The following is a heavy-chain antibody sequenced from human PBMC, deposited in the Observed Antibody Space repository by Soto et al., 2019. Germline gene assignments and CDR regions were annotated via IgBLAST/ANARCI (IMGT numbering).Heavy chain of an antibody. Sequence: EEQLVESGGGLVKPGGSLRLSYAASGFTFGSYSMNWVRQAPGKGLEWVSSISSSSSYIYYADSVKGRFTISRDNAKNSLYLQMNSLRAEDTAVYYCARGFYYDSSGYYRPQYYGMDVWGQGTTVTVSS. CDR1: GFTFGSYS. D-gene: IGHD3-22*01. CDR3: ARGFYYDSSGYYRPQYYGMDV. V-gene: IGHV3-21*01. J-gene: IGHJ6*02. CDR2: ISSSSSYI.